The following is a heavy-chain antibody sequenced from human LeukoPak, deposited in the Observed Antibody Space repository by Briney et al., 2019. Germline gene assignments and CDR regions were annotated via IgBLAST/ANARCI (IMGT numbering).Heavy chain of an antibody. CDR1: GFTFSSYG. D-gene: IGHD6-13*01. Sequence: GGSLRLSCAASGFTFSSYGMHWVRQAPGKGLEWVAVISYDGSNKYYADSVKGRFTISRDNSKNTLYLQMNSLRAEDTAVYYCAKGTFIAAAGPDYWGQGTLVTVSS. J-gene: IGHJ4*02. CDR2: ISYDGSNK. V-gene: IGHV3-30*18. CDR3: AKGTFIAAAGPDY.